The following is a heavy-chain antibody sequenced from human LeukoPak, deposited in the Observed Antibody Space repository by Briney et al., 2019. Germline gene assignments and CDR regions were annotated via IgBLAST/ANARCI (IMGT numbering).Heavy chain of an antibody. CDR3: ARDTRYCSGGSCDGDY. J-gene: IGHJ4*02. V-gene: IGHV1-2*02. D-gene: IGHD2-15*01. CDR1: GYTFTSYY. Sequence: ASVKVSCKASGYTFTSYYMHWVRQAPGQGLEWMGWINPNSGGTNYAQKFQGRVTMTRDTSISTAYMELSRLRSDDTAVYYCARDTRYCSGGSCDGDYWGQGTLVTVSS. CDR2: INPNSGGT.